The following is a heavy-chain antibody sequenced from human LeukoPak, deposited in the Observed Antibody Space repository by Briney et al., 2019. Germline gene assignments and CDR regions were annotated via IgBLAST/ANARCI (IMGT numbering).Heavy chain of an antibody. CDR2: IYYSGST. V-gene: IGHV4-59*01. CDR3: ARGDYDFWSGYYNPNWFDP. Sequence: SETMSLTCTVSGGSISSYYWSWIRQPPGKGLEWIGYIYYSGSTNYNPSLKSRVTISVDTSKNQFSLKLSSVTAADTAVYYCARGDYDFWSGYYNPNWFDPWGQGTLVTVSS. D-gene: IGHD3-3*01. J-gene: IGHJ5*02. CDR1: GGSISSYY.